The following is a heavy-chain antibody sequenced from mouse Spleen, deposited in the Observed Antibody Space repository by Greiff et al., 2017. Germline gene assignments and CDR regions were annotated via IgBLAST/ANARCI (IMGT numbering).Heavy chain of an antibody. Sequence: EVQGVESGGGLVQPGGSMKLSCVASGFTFSNYWMNWVRQSPEKGLEWVAQIRLKSDNYATHYAESVKGRFTISRDDSKSSVYLQMNNLRAEDTGIYYCTGYSKRGGMDYWGQGTSVTVSS. CDR1: GFTFSNYW. CDR3: TGYSKRGGMDY. J-gene: IGHJ4*01. V-gene: IGHV6-3*01. CDR2: IRLKSDNYAT. D-gene: IGHD2-5*01.